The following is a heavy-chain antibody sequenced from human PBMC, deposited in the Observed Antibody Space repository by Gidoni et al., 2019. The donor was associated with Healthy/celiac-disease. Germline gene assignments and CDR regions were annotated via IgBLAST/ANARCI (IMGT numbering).Heavy chain of an antibody. D-gene: IGHD2-15*01. CDR3: AKDYYCSGGSCSIDY. Sequence: QVQLVESGGGVVQPGRSLRLSCAASGLTVSSYGMHWVRQAPGKGLEWVAVISYDGSNKYYADSVKGRFTISRDNSKNTLYLQMNSLRAEDTAVYYCAKDYYCSGGSCSIDYWGQGTLVTVSS. CDR1: GLTVSSYG. CDR2: ISYDGSNK. V-gene: IGHV3-30*18. J-gene: IGHJ4*02.